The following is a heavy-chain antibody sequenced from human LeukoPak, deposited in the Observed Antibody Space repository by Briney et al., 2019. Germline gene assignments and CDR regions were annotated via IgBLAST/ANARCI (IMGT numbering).Heavy chain of an antibody. Sequence: PSETLSLTCTVSGGSISSSSYYWGWIRQPPGKGLEWIGNIYYSGSTYYNPSLKSRVTISVDTSKNRFTLKLSSVTAADTAVYYCARHSRTKPRFFDYWGQGTLVTVSS. D-gene: IGHD1-14*01. CDR3: ARHSRTKPRFFDY. V-gene: IGHV4-39*01. CDR2: IYYSGST. CDR1: GGSISSSSYY. J-gene: IGHJ4*02.